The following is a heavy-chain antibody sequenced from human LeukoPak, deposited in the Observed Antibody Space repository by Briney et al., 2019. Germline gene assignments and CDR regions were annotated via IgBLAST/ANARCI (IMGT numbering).Heavy chain of an antibody. CDR3: AKVHHGVGATPYRGAAFDI. D-gene: IGHD1-26*01. CDR1: GFTFSSYA. V-gene: IGHV3-23*01. J-gene: IGHJ3*02. Sequence: GGSLGLSCAASGFTFSSYAMSWVRQAPGEGLEGVSAISGSGGNTYFADSVKGRFTISRDNSKNTLYLQMNSLRAEDTAVYYCAKVHHGVGATPYRGAAFDIWGHGTMVIVSS. CDR2: ISGSGGNT.